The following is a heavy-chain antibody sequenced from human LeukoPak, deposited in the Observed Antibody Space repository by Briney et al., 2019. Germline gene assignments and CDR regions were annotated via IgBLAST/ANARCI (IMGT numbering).Heavy chain of an antibody. J-gene: IGHJ3*02. CDR3: AREDSSAFDAFDI. CDR1: GGTFSSYA. Sequence: SVKVSCKASGGTFSSYAISWVRQAPGQGLEWMGGIIPIFGTANYAQKFQGRVTITADESTSTAYMELSSLRSEDTAVYYCAREDSSAFDAFDIWAKGQWSPSLQ. V-gene: IGHV1-69*13. CDR2: IIPIFGTA. D-gene: IGHD6-19*01.